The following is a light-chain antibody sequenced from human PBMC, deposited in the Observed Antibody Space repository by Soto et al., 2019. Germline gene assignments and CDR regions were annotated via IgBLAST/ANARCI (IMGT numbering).Light chain of an antibody. CDR3: QHYGSSRT. CDR1: QTVTGNY. J-gene: IGKJ1*01. Sequence: EIVLTQSPGTLSLSPWDRATLSCRASQTVTGNYLAWYHQKPGQAPRLLIHSASSRATGIPDRFSASGSGTDFTLTISRLEPEDFAVYYCQHYGSSRTFGQGTKVDIK. V-gene: IGKV3-20*01. CDR2: SAS.